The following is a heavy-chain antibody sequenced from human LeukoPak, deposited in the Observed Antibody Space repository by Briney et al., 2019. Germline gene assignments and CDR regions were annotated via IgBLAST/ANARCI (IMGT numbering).Heavy chain of an antibody. D-gene: IGHD1-26*01. CDR2: ISSSSSYI. Sequence: GGSLRLSCAASGFTFSSYSMNWVRQAPGKGLEWVSSISSSSSYIYYADSVKGRFTISRDNAKNSLYLQMNSLRAEDTAVYYCARGGDVGATLYFDYWGQGTLVTVSS. CDR1: GFTFSSYS. CDR3: ARGGDVGATLYFDY. J-gene: IGHJ4*02. V-gene: IGHV3-21*01.